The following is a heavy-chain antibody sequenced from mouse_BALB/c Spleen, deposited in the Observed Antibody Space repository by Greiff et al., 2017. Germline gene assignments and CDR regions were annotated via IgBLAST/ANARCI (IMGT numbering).Heavy chain of an antibody. CDR2: ISSGGST. J-gene: IGHJ4*01. Sequence: EVMLVESGGGLVKPGGSLKLSCAASGFTFSSYAMSWVRQTPEKRLEWVASISSGGSTYYPDSVKGRFTISRDNARNILYLQMSSLRSEDTAMYYCARGPVLRLYAMDYWGQGTSVTVSS. CDR1: GFTFSSYA. CDR3: ARGPVLRLYAMDY. V-gene: IGHV5-6-5*01. D-gene: IGHD1-2*01.